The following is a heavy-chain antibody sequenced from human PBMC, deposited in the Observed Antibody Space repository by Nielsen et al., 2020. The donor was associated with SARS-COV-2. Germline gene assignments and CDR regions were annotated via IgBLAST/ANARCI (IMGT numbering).Heavy chain of an antibody. CDR2: ISRDASRT. V-gene: IGHV3-30*18. Sequence: GESLKISCAASGFTFSDYGIHWVRQAPGRGLEGMAIISRDASRTYYVDSVKGRFTVSRDNSKNTVYLQMNSLRPEDTALYYCAKDFWSSSNQVGPDYWGQGTLVTVSS. J-gene: IGHJ4*02. CDR3: AKDFWSSSNQVGPDY. CDR1: GFTFSDYG. D-gene: IGHD3-3*01.